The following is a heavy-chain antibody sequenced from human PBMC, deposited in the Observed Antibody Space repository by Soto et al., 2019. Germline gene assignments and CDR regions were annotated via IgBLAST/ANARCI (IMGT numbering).Heavy chain of an antibody. J-gene: IGHJ4*02. Sequence: QVQLLESGGGMVQPGRSLRLSCAASGFTFNTYAMHWVRQAPGKGLEWVAVVSYDGSNKYYADSVKGRFTISRDNSKNTLYLQMNSLRAEDTAVYYCARVSRAMIVVVITVSFDSWGQGTLVTVSS. D-gene: IGHD3-22*01. CDR3: ARVSRAMIVVVITVSFDS. CDR1: GFTFNTYA. V-gene: IGHV3-30-3*01. CDR2: VSYDGSNK.